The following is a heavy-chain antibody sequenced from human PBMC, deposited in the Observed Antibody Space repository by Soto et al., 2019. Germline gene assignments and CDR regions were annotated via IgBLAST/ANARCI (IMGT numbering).Heavy chain of an antibody. Sequence: ASVKVSCKASGYTFTSYGISWVRQAPGQGLEWMGWIGAYNGNTNYAQKLQGRVTMTTDTSTSTAYMELRSLRSDDTAVYYCARSGLLRYFESYDYWGQGTLVTVSS. CDR1: GYTFTSYG. D-gene: IGHD3-9*01. V-gene: IGHV1-18*01. CDR2: IGAYNGNT. CDR3: ARSGLLRYFESYDY. J-gene: IGHJ4*02.